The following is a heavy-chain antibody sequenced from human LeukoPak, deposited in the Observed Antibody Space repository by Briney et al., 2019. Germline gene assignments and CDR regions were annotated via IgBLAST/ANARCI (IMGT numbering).Heavy chain of an antibody. J-gene: IGHJ4*02. CDR2: IIPIFGTA. Sequence: SVTVSCKASGGTFSSYAISWVRQAPGQGLEWMGGIIPIFGTANYAQKFQGRVTITADESTSTAYMELSSLRSEDTAVYYCATILPYYYDSSGYFFWGQGTLVTVSS. CDR1: GGTFSSYA. CDR3: ATILPYYYDSSGYFF. D-gene: IGHD3-22*01. V-gene: IGHV1-69*13.